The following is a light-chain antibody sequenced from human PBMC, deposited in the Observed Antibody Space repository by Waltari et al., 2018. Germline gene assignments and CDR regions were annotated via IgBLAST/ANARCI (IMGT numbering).Light chain of an antibody. CDR2: DAS. Sequence: EIVLTQSPATLSLSPGERASLSSRASQNVYSYLVWYQQKPGQTPRLLIHDASIRAPGIPDRFSGSGSGTDFTLTISSLEPEDFAVYYCQQRASWPPITFGQGTRLEIK. CDR3: QQRASWPPIT. V-gene: IGKV3-11*01. J-gene: IGKJ5*01. CDR1: QNVYSY.